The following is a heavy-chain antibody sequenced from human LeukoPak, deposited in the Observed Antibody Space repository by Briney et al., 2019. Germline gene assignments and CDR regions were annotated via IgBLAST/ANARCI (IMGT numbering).Heavy chain of an antibody. V-gene: IGHV4-34*01. J-gene: IGHJ4*02. CDR2: INHSGST. D-gene: IGHD3-10*01. Sequence: SETLSLICAVYGGSFSGYYWSWIRQPPGKGLEWIGEINHSGSTNYNPSLKSRVTISVDTSKKQFSLKLSSVTAADTAMYYCASPWGYGSGIWGQGTLVTVSS. CDR3: ASPWGYGSGI. CDR1: GGSFSGYY.